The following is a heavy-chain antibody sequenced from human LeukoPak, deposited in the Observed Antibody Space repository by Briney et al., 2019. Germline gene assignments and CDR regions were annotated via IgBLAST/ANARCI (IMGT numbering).Heavy chain of an antibody. CDR3: AKDGERWLQFGTCWFDH. D-gene: IGHD5-24*01. Sequence: GGSLRLSCAGSGFTFRTYGMHWVRQAPGRGLEWVAFSRYDGINEYYADSVKGRFTISRDNSKNTLYLQMNSLRAEDTAVYYCAKDGERWLQFGTCWFDHWGQGTLVTVSS. CDR2: SRYDGINE. V-gene: IGHV3-30*02. CDR1: GFTFRTYG. J-gene: IGHJ5*02.